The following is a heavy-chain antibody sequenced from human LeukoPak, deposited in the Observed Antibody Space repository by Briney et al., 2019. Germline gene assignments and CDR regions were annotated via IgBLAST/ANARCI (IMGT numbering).Heavy chain of an antibody. CDR3: ARDSYDILTPDY. D-gene: IGHD3-9*01. Sequence: GGSLRLSCAASGFTFSSYAMSWVRQAPGKGLEWVSAISGSGGSTYYADSVKGRFTISRDNSKNTLYLQMNSLRAEDTAVYYCARDSYDILTPDYWGQGTLVTVSS. CDR1: GFTFSSYA. V-gene: IGHV3-23*01. J-gene: IGHJ4*02. CDR2: ISGSGGST.